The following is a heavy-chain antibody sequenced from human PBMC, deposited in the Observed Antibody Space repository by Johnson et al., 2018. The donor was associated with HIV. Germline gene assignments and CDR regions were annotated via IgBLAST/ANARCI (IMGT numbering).Heavy chain of an antibody. CDR2: IKQDGSET. Sequence: VQLVESGGGVVQPGRSLRLSCAASGFTFSDYYMSWIRQAPGKGLEWVANIKQDGSETYYVASVKGRFTISRDNAKNSLYLQMNSLRGEDAAMYYCARDLSGSSTVLSDAFDIWGQGTMVTVSS. V-gene: IGHV3-7*01. CDR1: GFTFSDYY. J-gene: IGHJ3*02. D-gene: IGHD1-26*01. CDR3: ARDLSGSSTVLSDAFDI.